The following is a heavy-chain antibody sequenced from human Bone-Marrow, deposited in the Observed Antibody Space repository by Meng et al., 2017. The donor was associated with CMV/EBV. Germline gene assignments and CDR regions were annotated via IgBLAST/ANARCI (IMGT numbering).Heavy chain of an antibody. D-gene: IGHD3-16*01. Sequence: GESLKISCAASGFTLGSYWMSWVRQAPGKGLEWVANIWHDGSEKYYVDSVKGRFTISRDNAKNSLYLQMSSLRADDTAVYHCATRSASDQWGQGMLVTVSS. J-gene: IGHJ5*02. CDR1: GFTLGSYW. CDR3: ATRSASDQ. V-gene: IGHV3-7*01. CDR2: IWHDGSEK.